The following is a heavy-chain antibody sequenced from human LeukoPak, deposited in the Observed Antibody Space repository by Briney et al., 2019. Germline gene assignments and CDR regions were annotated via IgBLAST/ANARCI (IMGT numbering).Heavy chain of an antibody. CDR3: ARDLRVDSGSSFSFDY. V-gene: IGHV4-59*01. D-gene: IGHD1-26*01. CDR2: IYYSGST. J-gene: IGHJ4*02. Sequence: PSETLSLTCTVSGGSISSYYWSWIRQPPGKGLEWIGYIYYSGSTNYNPSLKSRVTISVDTSKNQFSLKLSSVTAADTAVYYCARDLRVDSGSSFSFDYWGQGTRVTVSS. CDR1: GGSISSYY.